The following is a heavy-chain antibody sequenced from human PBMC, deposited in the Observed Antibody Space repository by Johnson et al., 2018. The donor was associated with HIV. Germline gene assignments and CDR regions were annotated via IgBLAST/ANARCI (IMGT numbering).Heavy chain of an antibody. J-gene: IGHJ3*02. CDR3: AKIVATSDDVFDI. V-gene: IGHV3-30*18. D-gene: IGHD5-12*01. CDR1: GFTFDDYG. Sequence: QVQLVESGGGVVRPGGSLRLSCAASGFTFDDYGMSWVRQVPGKGLEWVALISYDGSNKYYADSVKGRFTISRDNCKNTLYLQMNSLRAEDTAVFYCAKIVATSDDVFDIWGQGTKVTVSS. CDR2: ISYDGSNK.